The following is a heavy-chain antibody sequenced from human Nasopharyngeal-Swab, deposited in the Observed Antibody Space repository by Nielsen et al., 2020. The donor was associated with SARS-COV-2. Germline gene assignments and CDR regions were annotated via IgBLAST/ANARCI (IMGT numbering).Heavy chain of an antibody. J-gene: IGHJ4*02. CDR2: IYSDGRT. V-gene: IGHV3-53*01. CDR1: GFTFNNFG. CDR3: AREKRDYYDSSGAFDY. Sequence: GGSLRLSCAASGFTFNNFGMHWVRQAPGKGLEWVSVIYSDGRTYYTDSVKGRFTISRDTSKNTLYLQMNSLRAEDAAVYYCAREKRDYYDSSGAFDYWGQGTLVTVSS. D-gene: IGHD3-22*01.